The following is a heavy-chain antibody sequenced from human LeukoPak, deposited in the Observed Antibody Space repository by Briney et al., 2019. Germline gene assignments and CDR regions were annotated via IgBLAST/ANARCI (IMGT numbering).Heavy chain of an antibody. CDR1: GGSISSSSYY. Sequence: SETLSLTCTVSGGSISSSSYYWGWIRQPPGKGLEWIGSIYYSGSTYYNPSLKSRVTISVDTSKNQFSLKLSSVTAADTAVYYCARDQLGGYDGYFDCWGQGTLVTVSP. J-gene: IGHJ4*02. CDR2: IYYSGST. V-gene: IGHV4-39*07. CDR3: ARDQLGGYDGYFDC. D-gene: IGHD5-12*01.